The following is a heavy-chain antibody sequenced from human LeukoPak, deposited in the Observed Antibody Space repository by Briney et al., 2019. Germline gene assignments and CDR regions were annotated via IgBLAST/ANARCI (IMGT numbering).Heavy chain of an antibody. CDR1: GFTVSSNY. J-gene: IGHJ4*02. D-gene: IGHD2-8*02. Sequence: GGSLRLSCAASGFTVSSNYMSWVRQAPGKGLEWVSVIYSGGSTYYADSVKGRFTISRDNSKNTLYLQMNSLRAEDTAVYYCARGVLVHAFDIWGQGTLVTVSS. CDR3: ARGVLVHAFDI. CDR2: IYSGGST. V-gene: IGHV3-66*01.